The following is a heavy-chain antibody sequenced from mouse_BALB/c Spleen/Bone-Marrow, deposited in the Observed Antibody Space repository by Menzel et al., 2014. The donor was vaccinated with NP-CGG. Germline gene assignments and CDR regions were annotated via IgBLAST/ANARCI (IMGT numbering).Heavy chain of an antibody. D-gene: IGHD2-3*01. Sequence: QVQLQQSGAELARPGASVKMSCRASGYTFTTYTIHWVRQRPGQGLEWIGYINPSSGYTNYNQKFKVKATLTADKSSSTAYMQLSSLTSEDSAVYYCARRDDGYVFFDYWGQGTTLTVSS. J-gene: IGHJ2*01. CDR1: GYTFTTYT. CDR2: INPSSGYT. CDR3: ARRDDGYVFFDY. V-gene: IGHV1-4*01.